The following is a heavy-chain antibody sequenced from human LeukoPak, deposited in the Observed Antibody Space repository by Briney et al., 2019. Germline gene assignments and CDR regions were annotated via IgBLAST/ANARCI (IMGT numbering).Heavy chain of an antibody. D-gene: IGHD6-19*01. CDR2: MNPNSGNT. J-gene: IGHJ6*03. Sequence: ASVKVSCKASGYTFTSYDINWVRQATGQGLEWIGWMNPNSGNTGYAQKFQGRVTMTRNTSISTAYMELSSLRSEDTAVYYCARGGSGWFPYYYYYYMDVWGKGTTVTVSS. V-gene: IGHV1-8*01. CDR3: ARGGSGWFPYYYYYYMDV. CDR1: GYTFTSYD.